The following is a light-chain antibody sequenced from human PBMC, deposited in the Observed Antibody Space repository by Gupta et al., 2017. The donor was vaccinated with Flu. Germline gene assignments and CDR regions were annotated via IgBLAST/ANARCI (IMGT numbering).Light chain of an antibody. Sequence: APGTLSLSQGERATRSGRASQSITSGCLDWYQQKPGQAPRLLIYGAASRAPGSPDRFSGRGSGTDFTLTRSRLEPEDFEVYDYQQYPAYTFGQGTKLEIK. CDR2: GAA. CDR1: QSITSGC. V-gene: IGKV3-20*01. CDR3: QQYPAYT. J-gene: IGKJ2*01.